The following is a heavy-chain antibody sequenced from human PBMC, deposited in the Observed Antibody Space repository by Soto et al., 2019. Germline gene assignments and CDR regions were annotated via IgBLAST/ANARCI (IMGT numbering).Heavy chain of an antibody. D-gene: IGHD3-10*01. Sequence: GSLRLSCAASGFTFSSYSMNWVRQAPGKGLEWVSSISSSSSYIYYADSVKGRFTISRDNAKNSLYLQMNSLRAEDTAVYYCARQGMVRGLSYYYYGMDVWGQGTTVTVSS. V-gene: IGHV3-21*01. CDR1: GFTFSSYS. CDR3: ARQGMVRGLSYYYYGMDV. J-gene: IGHJ6*02. CDR2: ISSSSSYI.